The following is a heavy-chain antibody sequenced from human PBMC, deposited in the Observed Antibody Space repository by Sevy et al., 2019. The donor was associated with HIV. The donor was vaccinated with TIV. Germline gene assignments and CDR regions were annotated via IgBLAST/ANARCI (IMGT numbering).Heavy chain of an antibody. J-gene: IGHJ4*02. Sequence: GRSLRLSCAASGFTFSSHSMNWVRQTPGKGLQWISYISGTRNTIYYADSVKGRFTISRDNAKNSLYLQLKSLRVEDTAIYYCARVPPYDDSNVSDFWGQGSKVTVSS. CDR3: ARVPPYDDSNVSDF. V-gene: IGHV3-48*01. CDR1: GFTFSSHS. D-gene: IGHD4-4*01. CDR2: ISGTRNTI.